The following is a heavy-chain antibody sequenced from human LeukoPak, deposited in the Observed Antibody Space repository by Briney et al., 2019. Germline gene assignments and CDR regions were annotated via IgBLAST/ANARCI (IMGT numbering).Heavy chain of an antibody. D-gene: IGHD1-26*01. Sequence: GGSMRLSCAASGFTFSDYYMSWIRQAPGKGLEWVSYISDSGSTIYYADSVMGRFTISRDNANNSLYLQINSLGAGDTAVYYCARRGATGYFDYWGQGTLVTVSS. V-gene: IGHV3-11*04. J-gene: IGHJ4*02. CDR1: GFTFSDYY. CDR2: ISDSGSTI. CDR3: ARRGATGYFDY.